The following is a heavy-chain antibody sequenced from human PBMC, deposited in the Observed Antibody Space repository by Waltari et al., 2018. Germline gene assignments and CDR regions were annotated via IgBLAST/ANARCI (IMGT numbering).Heavy chain of an antibody. J-gene: IGHJ6*03. V-gene: IGHV4-30-2*01. Sequence: QLQLQESGSGLVKPSQTLSLTCAVSGGSISSGGYSWRWLRQPPGKGLEWIGYIYHSGSTYYNPSLKSRVTISVDRSKNQFSLKLSSVTAADTAVYYCARDDRLLPDYYYMDVWGKGTTVTVSS. D-gene: IGHD6-25*01. CDR2: IYHSGST. CDR3: ARDDRLLPDYYYMDV. CDR1: GGSISSGGYS.